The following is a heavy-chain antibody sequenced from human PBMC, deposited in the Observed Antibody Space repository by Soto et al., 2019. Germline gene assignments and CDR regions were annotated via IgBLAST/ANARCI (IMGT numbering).Heavy chain of an antibody. J-gene: IGHJ5*02. CDR3: ARGGGVFGYRYNWFDP. CDR1: GVSFSGYY. D-gene: IGHD6-25*01. V-gene: IGHV4-34*01. CDR2: INHSGST. Sequence: ETLSLTCAVYGVSFSGYYWSWIRQPPGKGLEWIGEINHSGSTNYNPSLKSRVTISVDTSKNQFSLKLSSVTAADTAVYYCARGGGVFGYRYNWFDPWGQGTLVTVSS.